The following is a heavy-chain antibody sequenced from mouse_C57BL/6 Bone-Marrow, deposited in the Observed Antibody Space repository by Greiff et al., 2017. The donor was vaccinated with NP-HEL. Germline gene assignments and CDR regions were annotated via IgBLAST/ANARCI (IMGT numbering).Heavy chain of an antibody. Sequence: EVQRVESGPGLVKPSQSLSLTCSVTGYSITSGYYWNWIRQFPGNKLEWMGYISYDGSNNYNPSLKNRISITRDTSKNQFFLKLNSVTTEDTATYYCARSLITTVVGGNYWGQGTTLTVSS. CDR2: ISYDGSN. CDR1: GYSITSGYY. V-gene: IGHV3-6*01. J-gene: IGHJ2*01. D-gene: IGHD1-1*01. CDR3: ARSLITTVVGGNY.